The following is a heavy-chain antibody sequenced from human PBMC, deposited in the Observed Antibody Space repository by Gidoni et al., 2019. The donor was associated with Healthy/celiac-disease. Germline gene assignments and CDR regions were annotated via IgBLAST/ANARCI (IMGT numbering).Heavy chain of an antibody. V-gene: IGHV1-69*01. CDR2: IIPIFGTA. CDR3: ASLYSGSYLGAFDI. D-gene: IGHD1-26*01. J-gene: IGHJ3*02. Sequence: QVQLVQSVAEVKKPGSSVKVSCKASGGTFSSYAIIWVRQAPGQGLEWIGGIIPIFGTANYAQKFQCRVTITADESTSTAYMELSSLRSEDTAVYYCASLYSGSYLGAFDIWGQGTMVTVSS. CDR1: GGTFSSYA.